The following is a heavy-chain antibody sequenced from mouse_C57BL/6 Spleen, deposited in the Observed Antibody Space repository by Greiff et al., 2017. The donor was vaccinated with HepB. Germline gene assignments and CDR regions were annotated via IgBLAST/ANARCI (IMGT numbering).Heavy chain of an antibody. Sequence: QVHVKQSGAELVKPGASVKISCKASGYAFSSYWMNWVKQRPGKGLEWIGQIYPGDGDTNYNGKFKGKATLTADKSSSTAYMQLSSLTSEDSAVYFCARDSSGYVRFAYWGQGTLVTVSA. D-gene: IGHD3-2*02. J-gene: IGHJ3*01. CDR2: IYPGDGDT. V-gene: IGHV1-80*01. CDR3: ARDSSGYVRFAY. CDR1: GYAFSSYW.